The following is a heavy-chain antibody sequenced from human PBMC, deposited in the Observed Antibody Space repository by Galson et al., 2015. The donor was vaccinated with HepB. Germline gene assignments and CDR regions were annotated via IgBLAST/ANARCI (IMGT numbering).Heavy chain of an antibody. Sequence: QSGAEVKKPGESLTISCKGSGYRFSGFWIAWVRQMPGRGLEWMGSIYPGDSDTRYRPSLQGQVTISVDKSTSTAHLQWSCLQVSDSGIYYCARLLGFCSSPGCYKERVRLDPWGQGTLVTVSS. D-gene: IGHD2-2*01. CDR2: IYPGDSDT. J-gene: IGHJ5*02. V-gene: IGHV5-51*03. CDR3: ARLLGFCSSPGCYKERVRLDP. CDR1: GYRFSGFW.